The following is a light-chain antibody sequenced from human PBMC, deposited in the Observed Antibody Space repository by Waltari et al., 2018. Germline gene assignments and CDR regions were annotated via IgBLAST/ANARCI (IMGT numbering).Light chain of an antibody. Sequence: DIQMTQSPSSLSASVGDRVTITCRASQNIINYLNWYQQIPGKAPKILIYTASSLKNGVPSRFSGSDSGTDFTLTISSLQPEDFATYYCQQSYNLPRTFGQGTKVEIK. V-gene: IGKV1-39*01. J-gene: IGKJ1*01. CDR2: TAS. CDR3: QQSYNLPRT. CDR1: QNIINY.